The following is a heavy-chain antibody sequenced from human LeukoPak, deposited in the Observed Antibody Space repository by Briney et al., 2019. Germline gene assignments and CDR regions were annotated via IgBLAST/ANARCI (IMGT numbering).Heavy chain of an antibody. Sequence: SETLSLTCTVSGGSISSYYWSWIRQPAGKGLEWIGRIYTSGSTNYNPSLKSRVTMSVDTSKNQFSLKLSSVTAADTAVYYCARDSGYSGYDPIDYYYYYGMDVWGQGTTVTVSS. CDR3: ARDSGYSGYDPIDYYYYYGMDV. CDR2: IYTSGST. D-gene: IGHD5-12*01. V-gene: IGHV4-4*07. J-gene: IGHJ6*02. CDR1: GGSISSYY.